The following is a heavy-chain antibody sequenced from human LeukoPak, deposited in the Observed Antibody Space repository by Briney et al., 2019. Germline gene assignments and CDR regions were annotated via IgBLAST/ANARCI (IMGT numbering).Heavy chain of an antibody. D-gene: IGHD1-26*01. V-gene: IGHV3-23*01. CDR1: GFTFSSYA. J-gene: IGHJ4*02. Sequence: GGSLRLSCAASGFTFSSYAIRWVRQAPGKGREWVSDVSGRGDSTYYADSVKGRFTISRDNSKNTLYLQMNSLRAEDTAVYYCAKTASGSYAGDYFDYWGQGTLVTVSS. CDR2: VSGRGDST. CDR3: AKTASGSYAGDYFDY.